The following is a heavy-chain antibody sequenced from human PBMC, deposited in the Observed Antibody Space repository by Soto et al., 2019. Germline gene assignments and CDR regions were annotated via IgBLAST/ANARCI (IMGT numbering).Heavy chain of an antibody. Sequence: SETLSLTCTVSGGSVSSGSYYWSWIRQPPGKGLEWIGYIYYSGSTNYNPSLKSRVTISVDTSKNQFSLKLSSVTAADTAVYYCARSDRGYYGSGSSPFDYWGQGTLVTAPQ. CDR1: GGSVSSGSYY. J-gene: IGHJ4*02. V-gene: IGHV4-61*01. CDR3: ARSDRGYYGSGSSPFDY. CDR2: IYYSGST. D-gene: IGHD3-10*01.